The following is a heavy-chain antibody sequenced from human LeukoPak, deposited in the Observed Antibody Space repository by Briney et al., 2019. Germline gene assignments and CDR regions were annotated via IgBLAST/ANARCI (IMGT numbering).Heavy chain of an antibody. CDR1: GGSISSYY. CDR2: IYYSGST. D-gene: IGHD3-22*01. J-gene: IGHJ4*02. V-gene: IGHV4-59*01. Sequence: PSETLSLTCTVSGGSISSYYWSWIRQPPGKGLEWIGYIYYSGSTNYNPSLKSRVTISADTSKNQFSLKLSSVTAADTAVYYCARVVYYYDSSGYSPLIDYWGQGTLVTVSS. CDR3: ARVVYYYDSSGYSPLIDY.